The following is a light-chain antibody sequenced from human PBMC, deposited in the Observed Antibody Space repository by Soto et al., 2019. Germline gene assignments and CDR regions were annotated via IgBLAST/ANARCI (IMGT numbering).Light chain of an antibody. CDR3: SSYKTSSTVVV. CDR1: SSDVGGYNY. V-gene: IGLV2-14*01. CDR2: GVS. Sequence: QSVLTPPASGSRSPGQSITISCPGTSSDVGGYNYVSWYQQYPGKAPKPMIFGVSDRPSGVSNRFSGSKSATTASLTISGLQAADEADYYCSSYKTSSTVVVFGGGTKVTVL. J-gene: IGLJ2*01.